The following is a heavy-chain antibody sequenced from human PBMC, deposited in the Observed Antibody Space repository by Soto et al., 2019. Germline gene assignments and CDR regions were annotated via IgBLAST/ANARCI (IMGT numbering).Heavy chain of an antibody. Sequence: SETLSLTCAVSGDSLSRSVYFWGWIRQPPGKGLEWIGSILSGGSSYFNPSLKSRVIISMDTSKNHLSLQLKSVTAADTAVYFFARDDYGRSRYSPSGQRTLVTVSS. D-gene: IGHD4-17*01. CDR3: ARDDYGRSRYSP. J-gene: IGHJ5*02. V-gene: IGHV4-39*02. CDR2: ILSGGSS. CDR1: GDSLSRSVYF.